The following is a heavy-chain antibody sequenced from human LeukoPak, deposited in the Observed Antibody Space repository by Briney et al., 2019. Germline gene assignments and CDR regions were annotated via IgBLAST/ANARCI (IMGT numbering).Heavy chain of an antibody. D-gene: IGHD3-22*01. V-gene: IGHV6-1*01. CDR1: GDSVSSNSAA. J-gene: IGHJ3*02. Sequence: SQTLSLTCAISGDSVSSNSAAWNWIRQSPSRGLEWLGRTYYRSKWYNDYAVSVKSRITINPDTSKNQFSLQLNSVTPEDTAVYYCARGGGLTGTMIVVVTGAFDIWGQGTMVTVSS. CDR2: TYYRSKWYN. CDR3: ARGGGLTGTMIVVVTGAFDI.